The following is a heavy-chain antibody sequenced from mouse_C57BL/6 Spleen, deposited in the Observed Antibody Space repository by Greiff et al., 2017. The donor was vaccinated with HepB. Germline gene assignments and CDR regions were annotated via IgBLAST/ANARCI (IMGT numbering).Heavy chain of an antibody. CDR3: ARCITTVVATDWYFDV. CDR2: IWWDDDK. Sequence: QVTLKVSGPGILQPSQTLSLTCSFSGFSLSTFGMGVGWIRQPSGKGLEWLARIWWDDDKYYNPALKSRLTISKDTSKNQVFLKIANVDTADTATYYCARCITTVVATDWYFDVWGTGATVTVSS. CDR1: GFSLSTFGMG. D-gene: IGHD1-1*01. V-gene: IGHV8-8*01. J-gene: IGHJ1*03.